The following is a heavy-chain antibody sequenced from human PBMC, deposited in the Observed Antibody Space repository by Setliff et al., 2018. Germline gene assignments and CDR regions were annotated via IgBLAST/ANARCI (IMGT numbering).Heavy chain of an antibody. Sequence: ASVKVSCKASGYTFTSYGISWVRHAPGQGLEWMGWISAYNGNTNYAQKLQGRVTMTTDTSTSTAYMELRSLRSDDTAVYYCARGYSSSWQSRMGFDPWGQGTLVTSPQ. J-gene: IGHJ5*02. D-gene: IGHD6-13*01. CDR2: ISAYNGNT. V-gene: IGHV1-18*01. CDR3: ARGYSSSWQSRMGFDP. CDR1: GYTFTSYG.